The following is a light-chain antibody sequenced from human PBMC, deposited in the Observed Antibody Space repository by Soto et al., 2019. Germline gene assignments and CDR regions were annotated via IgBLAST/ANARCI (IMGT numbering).Light chain of an antibody. CDR3: QEYGSSRT. CDR2: GAS. Sequence: EIVLTQSPGILSLSPGERATLSCRASQSFSSNYLAWYQQKPGQAPRLLFYGASSRATGIPDRFSGSGSGTDFTLTISRLEPEDFAVYYCQEYGSSRTFGHGTKVEVK. CDR1: QSFSSNY. V-gene: IGKV3-20*01. J-gene: IGKJ1*01.